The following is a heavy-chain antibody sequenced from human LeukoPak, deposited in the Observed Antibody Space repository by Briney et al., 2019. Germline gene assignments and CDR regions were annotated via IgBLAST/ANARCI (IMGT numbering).Heavy chain of an antibody. CDR3: AKDISHNWNYFDY. J-gene: IGHJ4*02. D-gene: IGHD1-1*01. V-gene: IGHV3-9*03. Sequence: GGSLRLSCAASGFTFDDYTMHWVRQAPGKGLEWVSGISWNSGSIGYADSVKGRFTISRDNAKNSLYLQMNSLRAEDMALYYCAKDISHNWNYFDYWGQGTLVTVSS. CDR2: ISWNSGSI. CDR1: GFTFDDYT.